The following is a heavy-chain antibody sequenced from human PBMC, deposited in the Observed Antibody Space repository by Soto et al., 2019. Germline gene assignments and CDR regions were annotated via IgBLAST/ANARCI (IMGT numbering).Heavy chain of an antibody. CDR1: GYSFTSYW. CDR3: ARLIPESLPPELDAFXI. V-gene: IGHV5-51*01. CDR2: IYPGDSDT. Sequence: PGESLKISCKGSGYSFTSYWIGWVRQMPGKGLEWMGIIYPGDSDTRYSPSFQGQVTISADKSISTAYLQWSSLKASDTAMYYCARLIPESLPPELDAFXIWGQGTMVTVSS. J-gene: IGHJ3*02. D-gene: IGHD2-2*01.